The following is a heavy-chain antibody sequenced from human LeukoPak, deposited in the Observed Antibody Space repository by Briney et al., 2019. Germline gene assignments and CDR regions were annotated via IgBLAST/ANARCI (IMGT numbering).Heavy chain of an antibody. CDR3: AKLSKAGIAVAGRNY. J-gene: IGHJ4*02. Sequence: GGSLRLSCAASGFTFSSYAMSWVRQAPGKGLEWVSAISGSGGSPYYADSVKGRFTISRDNSKNTLYLQMNSLRAEDTAVYYCAKLSKAGIAVAGRNYWGQGTLVTVSS. D-gene: IGHD6-19*01. V-gene: IGHV3-23*01. CDR2: ISGSGGSP. CDR1: GFTFSSYA.